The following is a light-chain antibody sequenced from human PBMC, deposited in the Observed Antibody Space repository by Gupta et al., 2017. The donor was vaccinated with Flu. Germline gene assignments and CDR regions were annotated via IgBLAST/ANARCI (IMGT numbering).Light chain of an antibody. V-gene: IGLV2-8*01. CDR1: RSDVGGYNF. Sequence: QSALTQPPSASGSPGLYVTISCIGPRSDVGGYNFVYWYQQHPGKAPKLMVYEVSKRPAGVPGRFSASKSGNTTSLTVSGRKVGEEADYYHTTDAGSNNWVFGGGTKLTVL. CDR2: EVS. J-gene: IGLJ3*02. CDR3: TTDAGSNNWV.